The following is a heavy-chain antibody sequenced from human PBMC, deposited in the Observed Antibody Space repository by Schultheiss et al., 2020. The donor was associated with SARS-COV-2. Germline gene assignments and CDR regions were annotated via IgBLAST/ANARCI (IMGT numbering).Heavy chain of an antibody. CDR1: GGSISSSSYY. CDR3: ARSDEYSGYAY. CDR2: INYRGST. Sequence: SETLSLTCTVSGGSISSSSYYWSWIRQPPGKGLEWIGYINYRGSTNYNPSLKSRVTISVDTSKNQFSLQLNSVTPEDTAVYYCARSDEYSGYAYWGQGTLVTVSS. D-gene: IGHD5-12*01. V-gene: IGHV4-61*05. J-gene: IGHJ4*02.